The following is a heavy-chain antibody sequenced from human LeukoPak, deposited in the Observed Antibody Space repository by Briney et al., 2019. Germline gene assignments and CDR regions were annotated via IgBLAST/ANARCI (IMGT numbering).Heavy chain of an antibody. V-gene: IGHV3-48*02. CDR2: ITSGSSPI. D-gene: IGHD4-17*01. CDR1: GFTFSSYS. CDR3: ARRAYGDDSFDY. Sequence: GGSLRLSCAASGFTFSSYSMNWVRQAPGKGLEWVSYITSGSSPIYYADSVKGRFTISRDNAKNSLYLQMNSLRDEDTAVYYCARRAYGDDSFDYWGQGTLVTVSS. J-gene: IGHJ4*02.